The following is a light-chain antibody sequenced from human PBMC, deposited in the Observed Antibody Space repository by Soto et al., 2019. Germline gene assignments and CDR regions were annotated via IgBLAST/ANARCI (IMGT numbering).Light chain of an antibody. V-gene: IGKV1-27*01. CDR2: AAS. Sequence: DIQMTQSPSSLSASVGDRVTITCRASQGISNYLAWYQQKPGKVPKLLIFAASTLQSGVPSRFSGSGSGTDFALTISSLQPEDVAVYYCQEYNSAPFTFGPGTKVDIK. J-gene: IGKJ3*01. CDR1: QGISNY. CDR3: QEYNSAPFT.